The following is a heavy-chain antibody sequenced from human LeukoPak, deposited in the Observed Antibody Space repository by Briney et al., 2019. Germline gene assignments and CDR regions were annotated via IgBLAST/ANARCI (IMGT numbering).Heavy chain of an antibody. J-gene: IGHJ4*02. D-gene: IGHD3-22*01. Sequence: PSETLSLTCAVYGGSFSSYYWGWIRQPPGKGLEWIGSIYYSGSTYYNPSLKSRVTISVDTSKNQFSLKLSSVTAADTAVYYCARAYSSGVLYYFDYWGQGTLVAVSS. V-gene: IGHV4-39*01. CDR2: IYYSGST. CDR3: ARAYSSGVLYYFDY. CDR1: GGSFSSYY.